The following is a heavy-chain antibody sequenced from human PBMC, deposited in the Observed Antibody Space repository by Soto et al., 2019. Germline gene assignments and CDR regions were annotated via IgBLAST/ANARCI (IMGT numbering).Heavy chain of an antibody. CDR3: ARLTVTTYNWFDP. CDR2: IFSNDAK. Sequence: QVTLKESGPVLVKPTETLTLTCTVSGFSLSNARMGVSWIRQPPGKALEWLAHIFSNDAKSYSTSLNSRLTXTXDXXKSQVVLTMTNIDPVDTATYYCARLTVTTYNWFDPWGQGTLVTVSS. V-gene: IGHV2-26*01. J-gene: IGHJ5*02. D-gene: IGHD4-4*01. CDR1: GFSLSNARMG.